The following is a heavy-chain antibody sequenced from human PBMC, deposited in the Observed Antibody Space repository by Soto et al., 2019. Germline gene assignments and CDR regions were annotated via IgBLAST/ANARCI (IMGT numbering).Heavy chain of an antibody. V-gene: IGHV4-30-4*01. CDR3: ARDLHITETTLNYYYYAMDV. CDR1: GDSSSSGNYY. Sequence: KSSETLSLTCTVSGDSSSSGNYYWSWIRQPPGQGLEWIGYIFYSGTTYYNPSLKSRVTISLDTSGNQFSLKLNSVTAADTAVYYCARDLHITETTLNYYYYAMDVWGQGTTVTVSS. J-gene: IGHJ6*02. CDR2: IFYSGTT. D-gene: IGHD1-20*01.